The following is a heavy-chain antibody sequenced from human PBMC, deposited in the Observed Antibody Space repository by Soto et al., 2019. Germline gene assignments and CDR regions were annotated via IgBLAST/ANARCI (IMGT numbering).Heavy chain of an antibody. Sequence: SETLSLTCTVSGGSISSYYWSWTRQPPGKGLEWIGYIYYSGSTNYNPSLKSRVTISVDTSKNQFSLKLSSVTAADTAVYYCARKYYDFWSGHFDYWGQGTLVTVSS. J-gene: IGHJ4*02. CDR1: GGSISSYY. CDR2: IYYSGST. CDR3: ARKYYDFWSGHFDY. D-gene: IGHD3-3*01. V-gene: IGHV4-59*01.